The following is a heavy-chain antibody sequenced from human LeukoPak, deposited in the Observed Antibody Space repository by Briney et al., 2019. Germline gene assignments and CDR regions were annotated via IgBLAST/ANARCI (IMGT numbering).Heavy chain of an antibody. Sequence: EGSLRLSCAASGFTFSSYGMHWVRQAPGKGLEWVAVISYDGSNKYYADSVKGRFTISRDNSKNTLYLQMNSLRAEDTAVYYCAKVAEEMATMSDYWGQGTLVTVSS. J-gene: IGHJ4*02. D-gene: IGHD5-24*01. V-gene: IGHV3-30*18. CDR1: GFTFSSYG. CDR3: AKVAEEMATMSDY. CDR2: ISYDGSNK.